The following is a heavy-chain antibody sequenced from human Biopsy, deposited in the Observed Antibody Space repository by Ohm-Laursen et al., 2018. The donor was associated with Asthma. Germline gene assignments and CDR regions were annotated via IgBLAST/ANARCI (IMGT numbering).Heavy chain of an antibody. CDR3: VRDKVVVVPGSKGPTDWFDP. CDR1: GYTFSNYA. V-gene: IGHV1-18*04. CDR2: ISGYNGDT. Sequence: SVKVSCKASGYTFSNYAISWVRQAPGQGLEWMGWISGYNGDTKFAQNVKGRLSLATDTSTSTAYMELRSLTSDDTAVYYCVRDKVVVVPGSKGPTDWFDPWGQGTLVTVSS. J-gene: IGHJ5*02. D-gene: IGHD2-15*01.